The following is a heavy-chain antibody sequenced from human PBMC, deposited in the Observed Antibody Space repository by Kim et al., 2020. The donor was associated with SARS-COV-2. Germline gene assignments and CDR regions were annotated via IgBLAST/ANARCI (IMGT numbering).Heavy chain of an antibody. Sequence: GGSLRLSCAASGFTFSSYAMHWVRQAPGKGLEWVAVISYDGSNKYYADSVKGRFTISRDNSKNTLYLQMNSLRAEDTAVYYCARALVVPAAIPYYYYYYGMDVWGQGTTVTVSS. J-gene: IGHJ6*02. CDR1: GFTFSSYA. D-gene: IGHD2-2*02. CDR3: ARALVVPAAIPYYYYYYGMDV. V-gene: IGHV3-30*04. CDR2: ISYDGSNK.